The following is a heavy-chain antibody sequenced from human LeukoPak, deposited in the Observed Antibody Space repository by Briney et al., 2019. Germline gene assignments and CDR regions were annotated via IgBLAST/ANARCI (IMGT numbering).Heavy chain of an antibody. CDR1: GYSFIGYY. Sequence: GASVKVSCEASGYSFIGYYLHWVRQAPGQGLEWMGWFNLNSGGTNHAQKFQGRVTMTRDPSISAAYMELSSLRPDDTAVYYCARVLLRAYSYDSRSYTRAETFDYWGQGTLVSVSS. D-gene: IGHD3-22*01. CDR2: FNLNSGGT. CDR3: ARVLLRAYSYDSRSYTRAETFDY. J-gene: IGHJ4*02. V-gene: IGHV1-2*02.